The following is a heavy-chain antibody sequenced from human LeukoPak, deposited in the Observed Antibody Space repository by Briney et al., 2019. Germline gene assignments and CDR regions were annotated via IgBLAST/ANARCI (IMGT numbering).Heavy chain of an antibody. CDR2: IIPIFGTA. V-gene: IGHV1-69*05. CDR1: GGTFSSYA. Sequence: ASVKVSCKASGGTFSSYAISWVRQAPGQGLEWMGRIIPIFGTANYAQKFQGRVTITTDESTSTAYMELSSLRSEDTAVYYCASFPIAAAGTILHYYYYYMDVWGKGTTVTVSS. J-gene: IGHJ6*03. D-gene: IGHD6-13*01. CDR3: ASFPIAAAGTILHYYYYYMDV.